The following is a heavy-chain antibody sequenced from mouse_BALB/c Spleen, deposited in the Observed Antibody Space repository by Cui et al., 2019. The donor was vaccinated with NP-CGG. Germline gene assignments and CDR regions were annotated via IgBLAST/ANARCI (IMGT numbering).Heavy chain of an antibody. D-gene: IGHD1-1*01. V-gene: IGHV1-72*01. CDR3: ARYDYYGSSYFDY. Sequence: VQLHQRAAALVKPAASVKLSCKASGYTFTSYWMHWVKQRPGRGLEWIGRIDPNSGGTKYNEKFKSKATLTVDKPSSTAYMQLSSLTSEDSAVYYCARYDYYGSSYFDYWGQGTTLTVSS. CDR1: GYTFTSYW. CDR2: IDPNSGGT. J-gene: IGHJ2*01.